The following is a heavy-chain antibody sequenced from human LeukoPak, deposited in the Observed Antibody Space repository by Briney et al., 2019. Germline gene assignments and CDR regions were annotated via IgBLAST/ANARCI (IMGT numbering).Heavy chain of an antibody. CDR3: ARVFGSGMYYYYYMDV. CDR1: GYTFTSYY. J-gene: IGHJ6*03. V-gene: IGHV1-46*01. CDR2: INPSGGST. D-gene: IGHD3-10*01. Sequence: ASVKVSCKASGYTFTSYYMHWVRQAPGQGLEWMGIINPSGGSTTFPQKFQGRVTMTRDMSTSTVYMELSSLRSEDTAVYYCARVFGSGMYYYYYMDVWGKGTTVTISS.